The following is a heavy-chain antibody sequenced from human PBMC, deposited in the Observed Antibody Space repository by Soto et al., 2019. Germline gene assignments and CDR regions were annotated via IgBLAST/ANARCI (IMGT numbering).Heavy chain of an antibody. CDR2: IYPGDSDT. CDR3: ARTYYDILTGYSMDV. D-gene: IGHD3-9*01. CDR1: GYSFTSYC. J-gene: IGHJ6*03. Sequence: GESLKISCKGCGYSFTSYCIGWVRQVPGKGLEWMGIIYPGDSDTRYSPSFQGQVTISADKSISTAYLQWSSLKASDTAMYYCARTYYDILTGYSMDVWGKGTTVTVSS. V-gene: IGHV5-51*01.